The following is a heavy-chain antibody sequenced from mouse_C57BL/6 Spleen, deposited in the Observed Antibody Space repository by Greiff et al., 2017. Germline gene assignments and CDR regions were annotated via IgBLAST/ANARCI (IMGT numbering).Heavy chain of an antibody. D-gene: IGHD5-1*01. Sequence: VMLVESGPGLVQPSQSLSITCTVSGFSLTSYGVHWVRQSPGKGLEWLGVIWSGGSTDYNAAFISRLSISKDNSKSQVFFKMNSLQADDTAIYYCAGGSNYFDYWGQGTTLTVSS. V-gene: IGHV2-2*01. CDR3: AGGSNYFDY. CDR1: GFSLTSYG. CDR2: IWSGGST. J-gene: IGHJ2*01.